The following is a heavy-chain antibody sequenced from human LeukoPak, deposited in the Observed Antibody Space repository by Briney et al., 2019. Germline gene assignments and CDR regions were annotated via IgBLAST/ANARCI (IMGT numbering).Heavy chain of an antibody. CDR3: ARFGESYYYYYGMDV. J-gene: IGHJ6*02. CDR2: ISSSSSYI. D-gene: IGHD3-10*01. Sequence: GGSLRLSCAASGFTFSSYSMNWVRQAPGKGLEWVSSISSSSSYIYYADSVKGRFTISRNNAKNSLYLQMNSLRAEDTAVYYCARFGESYYYYYGMDVWGQGTTVTVSS. CDR1: GFTFSSYS. V-gene: IGHV3-21*01.